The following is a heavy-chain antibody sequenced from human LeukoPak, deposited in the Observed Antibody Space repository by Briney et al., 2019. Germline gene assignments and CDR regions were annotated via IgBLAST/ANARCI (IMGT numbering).Heavy chain of an antibody. CDR1: GGSISRYY. CDR2: IYTTGST. J-gene: IGHJ5*02. Sequence: SETLSLTCTVSGGSISRYYWNWIRQPPGKGLEWIGYIYTTGSTNYNPSLKSRVTISVDTSKNQFSLKLSSVTAADTAVYYCAMRGYGVGIKRPRWFDPWGQGALVTVSS. CDR3: AMRGYGVGIKRPRWFDP. D-gene: IGHD1-14*01. V-gene: IGHV4-4*09.